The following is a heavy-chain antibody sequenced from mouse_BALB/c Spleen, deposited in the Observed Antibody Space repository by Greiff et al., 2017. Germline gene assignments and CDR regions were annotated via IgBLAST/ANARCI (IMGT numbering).Heavy chain of an antibody. J-gene: IGHJ3*01. CDR2: ISSGGSYT. D-gene: IGHD2-4*01. Sequence: DVQLVESGGGLVKPGGSLKLSCAASGFTFSSYAMSWVRQSPEKRLEWVAEISSGGSYTYYPDTVTGRFTISRDNAKNTLYLEMSSLRSEDTAMYYCARGDDYDALAYWGQGTLVTVSA. CDR3: ARGDDYDALAY. V-gene: IGHV5-9-4*01. CDR1: GFTFSSYA.